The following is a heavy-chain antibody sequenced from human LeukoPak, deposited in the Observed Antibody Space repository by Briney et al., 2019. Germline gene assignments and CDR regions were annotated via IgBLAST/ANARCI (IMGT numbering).Heavy chain of an antibody. D-gene: IGHD3-10*01. Sequence: PSETLSLTCTVSGYSISSGYYWGWIRQPPGKGLEWIGSIYHTGSTYYNPSLKSRVTISIDTSKNQFSLKLSSVTAADTAVYYCAREVTMVRGVPWYFDYWGQGTLVTVSS. J-gene: IGHJ4*02. V-gene: IGHV4-38-2*02. CDR2: IYHTGST. CDR3: AREVTMVRGVPWYFDY. CDR1: GYSISSGYY.